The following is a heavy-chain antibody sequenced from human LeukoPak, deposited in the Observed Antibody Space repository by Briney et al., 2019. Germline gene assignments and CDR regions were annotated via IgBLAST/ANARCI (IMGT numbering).Heavy chain of an antibody. CDR1: GGSFSGYY. Sequence: SETLSLTCAVYGGSFSGYYWSWIRQPPGKGLEWIGEINHSGSTNYNPSLKSRVTISVDTSKNQFSLKLSSVTAADTAVYYCARDDCTNGVCYIDYWGQGTLVTVSS. CDR2: INHSGST. J-gene: IGHJ4*02. D-gene: IGHD2-8*01. V-gene: IGHV4-34*01. CDR3: ARDDCTNGVCYIDY.